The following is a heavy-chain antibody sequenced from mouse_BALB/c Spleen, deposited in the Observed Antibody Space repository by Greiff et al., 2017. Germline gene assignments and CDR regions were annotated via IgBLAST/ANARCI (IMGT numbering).Heavy chain of an antibody. CDR1: GFDFSRYW. Sequence: EVKLLESGGGLVQPGGSLKLSCAASGFDFSRYWMSWVRQAPGKGLEWIGEINPDSSTINYTPSLKDKFIISRDNAKNTLYLQMSKVRSEDTALYYCARPSYDGYRRLYYAMDYWGQGTSVTVSS. CDR2: INPDSSTI. J-gene: IGHJ4*01. CDR3: ARPSYDGYRRLYYAMDY. D-gene: IGHD2-3*01. V-gene: IGHV4-1*02.